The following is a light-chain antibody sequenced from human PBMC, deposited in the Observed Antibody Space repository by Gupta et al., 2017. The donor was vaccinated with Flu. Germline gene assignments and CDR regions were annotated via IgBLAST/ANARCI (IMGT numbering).Light chain of an antibody. V-gene: IGKV1-33*01. J-gene: IGKJ5*01. CDR3: QQDDNVPLT. Sequence: DIQTTQSPSSLSASVGDRVTITCQASHDISNSLNWYQQKPGKAPKLLIYDTSKLERGVPPRFSGSGSGTDFTFTISILHPEDIATYYCQQDDNVPLTFGQGTRLEIK. CDR1: HDISNS. CDR2: DTS.